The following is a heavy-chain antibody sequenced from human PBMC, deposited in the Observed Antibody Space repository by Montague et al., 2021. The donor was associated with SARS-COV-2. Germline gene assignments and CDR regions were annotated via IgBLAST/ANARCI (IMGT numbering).Heavy chain of an antibody. CDR1: GFTFDEYA. D-gene: IGHD3-10*01. CDR2: ISWNSGSL. CDR3: AKDTYYFGSGSYTWDN. V-gene: IGHV3-9*01. J-gene: IGHJ4*02. Sequence: SLRLSCAASGFTFDEYAMHWVRQAPGKGLEWVSGISWNSGSLGYADSVKGRFTISRDNAKSSLYLQMDSLRPEDTALYYCAKDTYYFGSGSYTWDNWGQGTLVTVSS.